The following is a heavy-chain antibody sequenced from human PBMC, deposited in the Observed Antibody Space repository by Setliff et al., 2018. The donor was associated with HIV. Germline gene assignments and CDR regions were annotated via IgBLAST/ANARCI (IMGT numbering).Heavy chain of an antibody. CDR3: ARTFVVFRVRGVSSVYMDV. CDR2: INHSGST. D-gene: IGHD3-10*01. CDR1: GGAFSGYY. J-gene: IGHJ6*03. V-gene: IGHV4-34*01. Sequence: LSLTCAVYGGAFSGYYWSWIRQPPGKGLEWIGDINHSGSTNYNPSLKSRVTISVDTSKNQFSLKLSSVTAADTAVYYCARTFVVFRVRGVSSVYMDVWGKGTTVTVSS.